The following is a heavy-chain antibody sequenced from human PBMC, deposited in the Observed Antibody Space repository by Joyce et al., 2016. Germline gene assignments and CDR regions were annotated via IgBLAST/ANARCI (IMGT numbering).Heavy chain of an antibody. J-gene: IGHJ4*02. D-gene: IGHD4-17*01. CDR3: TRSLPHGDGDKKATDF. V-gene: IGHV1-3*05. Sequence: QVLLVQSGTAQKEPGASMTVSCKTSGYTFTSYAINWVRQAPGQGLEWMGRIHAGSGVTMDSQKFHDRVSISRDTSASTVVLEVRGLISADTATYYCTRSLPHGDGDKKATDFWGQGTLVTVSS. CDR2: IHAGSGVT. CDR1: GYTFTSYA.